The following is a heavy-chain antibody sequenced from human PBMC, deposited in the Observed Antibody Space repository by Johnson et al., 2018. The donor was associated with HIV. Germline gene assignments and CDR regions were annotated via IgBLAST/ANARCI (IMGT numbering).Heavy chain of an antibody. D-gene: IGHD6-13*01. CDR2: ISYDGSNK. CDR3: AREKIAAAGLDAFDI. Sequence: VQLVESGGGVVQPGRSLRLSCAASGFTFSSYAMHWVRQAPGKGLEWVAVISYDGSNKYYADSVKGRFTISRDNSKNTLYLQMNSLRAEDTAVYYCAREKIAAAGLDAFDIWGQGTRVIVSS. CDR1: GFTFSSYA. J-gene: IGHJ3*02. V-gene: IGHV3-30*04.